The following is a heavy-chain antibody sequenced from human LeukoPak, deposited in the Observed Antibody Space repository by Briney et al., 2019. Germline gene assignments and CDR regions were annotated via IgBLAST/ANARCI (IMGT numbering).Heavy chain of an antibody. Sequence: GGSLRLSCAASGFTFDDYAMHWVRQAPGKGLEWVSGISWNSGSIGYADSVEGRFTISRDNAKNSLYLQMNSLRAEDTALYYCAKDIRARGYSYGFSGMDVWGQGTTVTVSS. V-gene: IGHV3-9*01. CDR3: AKDIRARGYSYGFSGMDV. CDR2: ISWNSGSI. CDR1: GFTFDDYA. J-gene: IGHJ6*02. D-gene: IGHD5-18*01.